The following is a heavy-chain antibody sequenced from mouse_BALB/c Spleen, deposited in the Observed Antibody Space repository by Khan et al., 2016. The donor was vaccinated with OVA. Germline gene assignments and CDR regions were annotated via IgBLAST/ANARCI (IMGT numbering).Heavy chain of an antibody. CDR1: GYTFTSYY. CDR3: TRGGYSSFAY. Sequence: QVQLQQSGAELVKPGASVKLSCKASGYTFTSYYIYWVKQRPGQGLEWIGEINPSNGGTNFNEKFKNKATLTVDKSSSTTYMQLSSLTSEDSAVYYCTRGGYSSFAYWGQGTLVTVSA. J-gene: IGHJ3*01. D-gene: IGHD1-3*01. CDR2: INPSNGGT. V-gene: IGHV1S81*02.